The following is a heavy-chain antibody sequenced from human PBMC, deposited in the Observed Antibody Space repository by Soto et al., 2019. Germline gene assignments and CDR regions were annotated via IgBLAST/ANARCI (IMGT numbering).Heavy chain of an antibody. J-gene: IGHJ6*02. V-gene: IGHV3-30*18. D-gene: IGHD2-8*01. CDR2: ISYDESNK. CDR3: AKRSDIVLMVYAIARYGMDV. CDR1: GFTFSSYG. Sequence: GGSLRLSCAASGFTFSSYGMHWVRQAPGKGLEWVAVISYDESNKYYADSVKGRFTISRDNSKNTLYLQMNSLRAEDTAVYYCAKRSDIVLMVYAIARYGMDVWGQGTTVTVSS.